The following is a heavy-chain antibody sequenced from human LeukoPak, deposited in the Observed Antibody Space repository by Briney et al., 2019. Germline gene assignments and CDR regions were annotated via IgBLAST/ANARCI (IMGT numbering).Heavy chain of an antibody. J-gene: IGHJ6*03. CDR2: ISAYNGNT. CDR1: GYTFTSYG. V-gene: IGHV1-18*01. Sequence: ASVKVSCKASGYTFTSYGISWVRLAPGQGLEWMGWISAYNGNTNYAQKLQGRVTMTTDTSTSTAYMELRSLRSDDTAVYYCARGIPIVVVPAAIRDYYYYYYMDVWGKGTTVTVSS. D-gene: IGHD2-2*01. CDR3: ARGIPIVVVPAAIRDYYYYYYMDV.